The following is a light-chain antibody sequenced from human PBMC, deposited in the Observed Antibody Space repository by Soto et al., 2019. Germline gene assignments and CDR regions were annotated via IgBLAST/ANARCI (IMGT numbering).Light chain of an antibody. V-gene: IGKV4-1*01. CDR3: QQYYSTPPGFT. CDR1: QSVLYSSNNKNY. CDR2: WAS. J-gene: IGKJ3*01. Sequence: DIVMTQSPDSLAVSLGERATINCKSSQSVLYSSNNKNYLAWYQQKPGQPPKLLIYWASTRESGVPDRFSGSGYGTDFTLTISRLQAEDVAVYYRQQYYSTPPGFTFGPRTKANI.